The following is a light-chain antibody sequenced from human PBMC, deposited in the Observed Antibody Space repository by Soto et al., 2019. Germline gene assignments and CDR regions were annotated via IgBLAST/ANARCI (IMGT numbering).Light chain of an antibody. CDR3: QQYGSSGT. J-gene: IGKJ1*01. CDR2: GAS. CDR1: QSVSSSY. Sequence: EILLTQSPGTLSLSPGERATLSCRASQSVSSSYLAWYQPKSGEAPRLLIYGASNRATGIPDRLSGSGSGTDFTLPIRRLEPEDFAVYYCQQYGSSGTFGQGTKVDIK. V-gene: IGKV3-20*01.